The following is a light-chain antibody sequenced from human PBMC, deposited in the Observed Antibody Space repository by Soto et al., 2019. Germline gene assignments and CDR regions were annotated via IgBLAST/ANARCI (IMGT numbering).Light chain of an antibody. CDR3: QQHSDLPPLA. CDR2: DAS. Sequence: EIVFTQSPATLSLSPGERATLSCRASQSVSNYLAWYQQKPGQAPRLLIYDASNRATGIPARFSGSGSGTDFTLTISSLEPEDFAVYYCQQHSDLPPLAFGQGTKVKIK. V-gene: IGKV3-11*01. J-gene: IGKJ1*01. CDR1: QSVSNY.